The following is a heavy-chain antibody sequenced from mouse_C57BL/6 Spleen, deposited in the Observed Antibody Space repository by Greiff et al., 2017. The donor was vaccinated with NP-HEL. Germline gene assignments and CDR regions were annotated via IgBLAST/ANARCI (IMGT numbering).Heavy chain of an antibody. V-gene: IGHV1-62-2*01. CDR1: GYTFTEYA. D-gene: IGHD2-1*01. Sequence: QVHVKQSGAELVKPGASVKLSCKASGYTFTEYAIHWVKQRSGQGLEWIGWFYPGSGSIKYNEKFKDKATLTADNSSSTVYMELSRLTSEDSAVYFCARHGALYGNSNAMDYWGQGTSVTVSS. CDR3: ARHGALYGNSNAMDY. CDR2: FYPGSGSI. J-gene: IGHJ4*01.